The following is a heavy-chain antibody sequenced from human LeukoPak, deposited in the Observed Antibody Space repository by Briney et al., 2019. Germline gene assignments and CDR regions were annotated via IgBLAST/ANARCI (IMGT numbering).Heavy chain of an antibody. CDR2: IYYSGST. Sequence: SETLSLTCTVSGGSISSSSYYWGWIRQPPGKGLEWIVSIYYSGSTYYNPSLKSRVTISVDTSKNQFSLKLSSVTAADTAVYYCARRVPHYYDSSGWDAFDIWGQGTMVTVSS. V-gene: IGHV4-39*01. D-gene: IGHD3-22*01. J-gene: IGHJ3*02. CDR3: ARRVPHYYDSSGWDAFDI. CDR1: GGSISSSSYY.